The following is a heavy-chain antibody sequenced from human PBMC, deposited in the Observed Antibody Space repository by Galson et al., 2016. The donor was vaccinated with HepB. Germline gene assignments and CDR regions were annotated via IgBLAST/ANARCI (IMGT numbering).Heavy chain of an antibody. CDR1: GFAFSSYG. CDR2: VWYDGNKK. Sequence: SLRLSCAASGFAFSSYGMHWVRQAPGKGLEWVTVVWYDGNKKYYADPVKGRFTISRDNSKNTLYLQMTSLRAEDTAVYSCVRDRGVAAPRGMDVWGQGTTVIVSS. J-gene: IGHJ6*02. V-gene: IGHV3-33*01. D-gene: IGHD6-13*01. CDR3: VRDRGVAAPRGMDV.